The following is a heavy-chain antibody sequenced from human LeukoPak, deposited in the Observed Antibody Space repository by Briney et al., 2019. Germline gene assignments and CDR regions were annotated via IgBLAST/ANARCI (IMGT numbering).Heavy chain of an antibody. J-gene: IGHJ6*02. CDR2: INPNSGGT. CDR3: ARQSSGWSYYYGMDV. V-gene: IGHV1-2*02. Sequence: ASVKVSCKASGYIFTGYYMHWVRQAPGQGLEWMGWINPNSGGTNYAQKFQGRVTMTRDTSISTAYMELSRLRSDDTAVYYCARQSSGWSYYYGMDVWGQGTTVTVSS. CDR1: GYIFTGYY. D-gene: IGHD6-19*01.